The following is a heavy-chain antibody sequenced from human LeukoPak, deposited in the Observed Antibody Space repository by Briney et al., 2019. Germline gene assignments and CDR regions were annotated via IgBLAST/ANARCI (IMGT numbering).Heavy chain of an antibody. CDR1: GYTFTSYG. CDR2: ISAYNGNT. Sequence: ASVKVSCKASGYTFTSYGISWVRQAPGQGLEWMGWISAYNGNTNYAQKLQGRVTMTTDTSTSTAYMELSSLGSEDTAVYYCARDLSYGDYGGTFDYWGQGTLVTVSS. D-gene: IGHD4-17*01. J-gene: IGHJ4*02. CDR3: ARDLSYGDYGGTFDY. V-gene: IGHV1-18*01.